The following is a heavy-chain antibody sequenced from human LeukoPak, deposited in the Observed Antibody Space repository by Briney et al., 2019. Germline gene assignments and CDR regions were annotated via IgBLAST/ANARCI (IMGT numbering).Heavy chain of an antibody. CDR2: IWYDGSNK. CDR3: ARDPTDSSGYLEYFQH. Sequence: GGSLRLSCAASGFIFTNYFMSWVRQAPGKGLEWVAVIWYDGSNKYYADSVKGRFTISRDNSKNTLYLQMNSLRAEDTAVYYCARDPTDSSGYLEYFQHWGQGTLVTVSS. D-gene: IGHD3-22*01. CDR1: GFIFTNYF. J-gene: IGHJ1*01. V-gene: IGHV3-33*08.